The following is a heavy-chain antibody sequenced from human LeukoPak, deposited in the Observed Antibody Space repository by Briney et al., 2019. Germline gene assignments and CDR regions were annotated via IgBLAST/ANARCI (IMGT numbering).Heavy chain of an antibody. CDR3: ARGHYYDSRARFDP. D-gene: IGHD3-22*01. Sequence: SETLSLTCAVSGGSFSGYYWTWIRQPPGKGLEWIGEINHSGSTNYNPSLKSRVTISVDTSKNQFSLKLSSVTAADTAVYYCARGHYYDSRARFDPWGQGTLVTVSS. CDR2: INHSGST. CDR1: GGSFSGYY. V-gene: IGHV4-34*01. J-gene: IGHJ5*02.